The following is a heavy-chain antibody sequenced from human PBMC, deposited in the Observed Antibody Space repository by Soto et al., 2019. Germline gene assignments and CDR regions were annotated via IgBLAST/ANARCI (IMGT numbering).Heavy chain of an antibody. CDR2: IYYSGST. V-gene: IGHV4-31*03. CDR1: GGSISSGGYY. J-gene: IGHJ4*02. CDR3: ARDSSSWYRAFDY. D-gene: IGHD6-13*01. Sequence: QVQLQESGPGLVKPSQTLSLTCTVSGGSISSGGYYWSWIRQHPGKGLECIGYIYYSGSTYYNPSLKSRVTISVDTSKNQFSLKLSSVTAAERAVYYCARDSSSWYRAFDYWGQGTLVTVSS.